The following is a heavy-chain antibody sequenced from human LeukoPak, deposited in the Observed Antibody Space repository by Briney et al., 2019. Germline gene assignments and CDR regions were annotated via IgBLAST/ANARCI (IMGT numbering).Heavy chain of an antibody. J-gene: IGHJ5*02. Sequence: SETLSLTCAVYGGSFSGYYWSWIRQPPGKGLEWIGEINHSGSTNYNPSLKSRVTISVDTSKNQFSLKLSSVTAADTAVYYCARGLNIVVVPAAVRNWLDPWGQGTLVTVSS. CDR2: INHSGST. D-gene: IGHD2-2*01. V-gene: IGHV4-34*01. CDR3: ARGLNIVVVPAAVRNWLDP. CDR1: GGSFSGYY.